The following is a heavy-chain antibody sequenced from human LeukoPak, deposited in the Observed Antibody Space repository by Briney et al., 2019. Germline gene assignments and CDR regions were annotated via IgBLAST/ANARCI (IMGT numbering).Heavy chain of an antibody. J-gene: IGHJ4*02. Sequence: GGSLRLSCAASGFTFSSYGMSWVRQAPGKGLEWVSAISGSGGSTYYADSAKGRFTISRDNSKNTLYLQMNSLRAEDTAVYYCAKDVIPGIAAAGTDGIDYWGQGTLVTVSS. D-gene: IGHD6-13*01. CDR2: ISGSGGST. V-gene: IGHV3-23*01. CDR3: AKDVIPGIAAAGTDGIDY. CDR1: GFTFSSYG.